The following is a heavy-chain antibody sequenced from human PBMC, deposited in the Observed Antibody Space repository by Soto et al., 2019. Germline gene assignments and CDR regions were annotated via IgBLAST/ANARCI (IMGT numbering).Heavy chain of an antibody. D-gene: IGHD3-22*01. J-gene: IGHJ4*02. CDR3: VRAKATDSRPDY. CDR1: GFTFSLYS. CDR2: ISSSSSYI. Sequence: GGSLRLSCAASGFTFSLYSMIWVRQAPGKGLEWVSSISSSSSYIYYADSMKGRFTLSRDNAQNSLYLQMNSLRVDDTAVYYCVRAKATDSRPDYWGQGTLVTVSS. V-gene: IGHV3-21*01.